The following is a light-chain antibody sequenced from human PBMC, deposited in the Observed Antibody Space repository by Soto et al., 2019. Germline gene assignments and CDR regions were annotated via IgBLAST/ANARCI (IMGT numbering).Light chain of an antibody. Sequence: QSVLTQPPSVSGAPGQRVTISCTGSSSNIGAGYDVHWYHQVPGSAPKLLIDGNNNRPSGVPDRFSGSKSGTSASLAITGLQAEDEGDYYRQSYENRVNLRVIFGGGTKLTVL. J-gene: IGLJ2*01. CDR1: SSNIGAGYD. CDR2: GNN. V-gene: IGLV1-40*01. CDR3: QSYENRVNLRVI.